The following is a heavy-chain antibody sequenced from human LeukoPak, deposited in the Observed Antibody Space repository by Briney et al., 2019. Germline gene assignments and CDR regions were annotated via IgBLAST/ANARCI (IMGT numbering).Heavy chain of an antibody. Sequence: ASVKVSCKASGYTFTSYYMHWVRQAPGQGLEWMGIINPSGGSTSYAQKFQGRVTMTRDTSTSTVYMELSSLRSEDTAVYYCARDRYDSSGYLLCFDYWGQGTLVTVSS. V-gene: IGHV1-46*01. D-gene: IGHD3-22*01. CDR1: GYTFTSYY. CDR2: INPSGGST. CDR3: ARDRYDSSGYLLCFDY. J-gene: IGHJ4*02.